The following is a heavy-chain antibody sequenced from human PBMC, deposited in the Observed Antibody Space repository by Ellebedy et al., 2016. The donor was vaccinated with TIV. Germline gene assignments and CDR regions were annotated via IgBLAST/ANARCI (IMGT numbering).Heavy chain of an antibody. CDR3: LPHDGLGY. D-gene: IGHD1-1*01. V-gene: IGHV3-21*01. CDR1: GFVFSSYT. CDR2: ISDTSI. J-gene: IGHJ4*02. Sequence: PGGSLRLSCAASGFVFSSYTMNWVRQAPGKGLEWVSFISDTSIYYADAVEGRFTISRDNAKNSLYLEMNSLRADDTAVYYCLPHDGLGYWGQGTLVTVSS.